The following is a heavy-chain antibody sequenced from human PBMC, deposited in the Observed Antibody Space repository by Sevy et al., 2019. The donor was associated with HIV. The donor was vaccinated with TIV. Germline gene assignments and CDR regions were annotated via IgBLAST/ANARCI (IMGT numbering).Heavy chain of an antibody. CDR2: MSGRGDSR. V-gene: IGHV3-23*01. D-gene: IGHD3-22*01. CDR1: GFRFGSQA. CDR3: AKDAYYYDGSGYSMSQWYYGMDV. J-gene: IGHJ6*02. Sequence: GGSLRLSCVGSGFRFGSQAMSWVRQAPGKGLEWVSGMSGRGDSRGYAHSVKGRFTISRDNSKNTVYLQMNSLTAEDTALYYCAKDAYYYDGSGYSMSQWYYGMDVWGQGTTVTVSS.